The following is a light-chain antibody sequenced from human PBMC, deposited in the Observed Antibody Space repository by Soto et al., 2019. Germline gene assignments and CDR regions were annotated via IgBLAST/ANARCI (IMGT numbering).Light chain of an antibody. V-gene: IGLV1-40*01. Sequence: HSVLTQPPSVSVAPGQRVTISCTGSSSNIGAGYDVHWYQQLPGTAPKLLIYGNSNRPSGVPDRFSGSKSGTSASLAITGLQAEDEADYYCQSYDSSLSGWVFGTGTKVTVL. J-gene: IGLJ1*01. CDR3: QSYDSSLSGWV. CDR1: SSNIGAGYD. CDR2: GNS.